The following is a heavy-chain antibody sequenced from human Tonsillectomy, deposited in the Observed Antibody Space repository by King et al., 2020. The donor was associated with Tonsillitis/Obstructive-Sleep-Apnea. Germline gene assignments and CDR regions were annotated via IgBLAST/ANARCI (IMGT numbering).Heavy chain of an antibody. CDR1: GYTFTGYY. J-gene: IGHJ4*02. Sequence: QLVQSGAEVKKPGASVKVTCRASGYTFTGYYIHWVRQAPGQGLEWMGWINPNTGGTNYAQKFQGRVTLTRDTSISTAYMELSRLRSDDTAVYYCASNWGSPSNFEYWGQGTLVTVSS. D-gene: IGHD7-27*01. V-gene: IGHV1-2*02. CDR3: ASNWGSPSNFEY. CDR2: INPNTGGT.